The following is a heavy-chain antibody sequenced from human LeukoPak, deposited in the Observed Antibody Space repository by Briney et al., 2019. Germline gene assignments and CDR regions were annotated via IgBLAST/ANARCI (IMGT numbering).Heavy chain of an antibody. CDR3: ARSLDYFDY. V-gene: IGHV3-21*01. CDR2: ISTSSTYI. CDR1: GLTFSSYS. J-gene: IGHJ4*02. Sequence: GGSLRLSCAASGLTFSSYSMNWVRQAPGKGLEWVSSISTSSTYIYYGDSVKGRFTISRDDAKHSLYLQMNSLRAEDTAVYYCARSLDYFDYWGQGALVTVSS.